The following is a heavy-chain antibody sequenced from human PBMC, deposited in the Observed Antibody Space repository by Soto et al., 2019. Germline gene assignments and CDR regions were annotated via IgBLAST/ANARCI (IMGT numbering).Heavy chain of an antibody. CDR3: ARPFESSGRFDY. D-gene: IGHD6-19*01. CDR2: VFPGDSDT. Sequence: VESLKISCKVTGYNFTNYCVAWVRQMPGKGLEWMGIVFPGDSDTRYNPSFQGQVTFSADQSTGTAFLQWTSLKASDTAMYYCARPFESSGRFDYWGQGTPVTVSS. V-gene: IGHV5-51*01. J-gene: IGHJ4*02. CDR1: GYNFTNYC.